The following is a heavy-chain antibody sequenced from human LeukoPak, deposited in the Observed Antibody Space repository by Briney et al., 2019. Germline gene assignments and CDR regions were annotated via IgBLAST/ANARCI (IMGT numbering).Heavy chain of an antibody. Sequence: SSETLPLTCTVSGGSIDSYYWSWIRQPPGKGLEWIGYIYYTGSTEYHPSLKSRVTISLDTSKNQFSLKLTSVTAADTAVYYCARVYQSAEYYFDYWGQGNLVSVSS. CDR1: GGSIDSYY. CDR3: ARVYQSAEYYFDY. J-gene: IGHJ4*02. CDR2: IYYTGST. V-gene: IGHV4-59*01. D-gene: IGHD2-2*01.